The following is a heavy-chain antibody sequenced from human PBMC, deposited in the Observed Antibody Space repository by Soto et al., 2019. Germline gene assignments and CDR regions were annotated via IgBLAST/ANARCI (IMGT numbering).Heavy chain of an antibody. CDR1: GFTFSTYA. Sequence: PGGSLRLSCAASGFTFSTYAMAWVRQAPGKGLEWVSTISGSGGATYYADSVKGRFTISRDNSKNTLYLQMNSLRAEDTAVYYCAKDRYHHATPGWFDPWGQGTLVTVSS. CDR2: ISGSGGAT. CDR3: AKDRYHHATPGWFDP. D-gene: IGHD2-2*01. V-gene: IGHV3-23*01. J-gene: IGHJ5*02.